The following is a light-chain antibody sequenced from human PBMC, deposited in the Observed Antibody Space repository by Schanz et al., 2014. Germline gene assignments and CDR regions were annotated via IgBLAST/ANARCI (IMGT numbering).Light chain of an antibody. CDR1: SSNIGAGYD. J-gene: IGLJ3*02. Sequence: QSVLTQPPSVSGAPGQRVTISCTGSSSNIGAGYDVYWYQQLPGTAPKLLIYGNKNRPSGVPDRFSGSRSGTSASLAITGXXXXEEGDYYCQCYDSSLSGWRVFGGGTKLTVL. CDR2: GNK. V-gene: IGLV1-40*01. CDR3: QCYDSSLSGWRV.